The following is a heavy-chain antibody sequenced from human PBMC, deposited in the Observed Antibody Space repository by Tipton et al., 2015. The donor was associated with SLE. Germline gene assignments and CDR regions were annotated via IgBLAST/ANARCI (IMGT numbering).Heavy chain of an antibody. CDR3: ARGTNWGSYFDY. D-gene: IGHD7-27*01. J-gene: IGHJ4*02. CDR2: IYYSGST. Sequence: TLSLTCTVSGESISRTGDYWGWIRQPPGKGLEWIGSIYYSGSTYYNPSLKSRVTISLYTSKNIFSLKLSSVTAADTAVYHCARGTNWGSYFDYWGQGTLVTVSS. V-gene: IGHV4-39*07. CDR1: GESISRTGDY.